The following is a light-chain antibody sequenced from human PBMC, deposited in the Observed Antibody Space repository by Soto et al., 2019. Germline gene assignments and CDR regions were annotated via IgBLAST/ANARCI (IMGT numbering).Light chain of an antibody. Sequence: EIVLTQSPGTLSLSPGERATLSCRASQSVHSGYLAWYQQIPGQAPRLLVYGASSWPPGIPDRFRGSGSGTDFTLNISRLEPEDFAVYFCQQYGSSPWTFGRGTKVEIK. V-gene: IGKV3-20*01. J-gene: IGKJ1*01. CDR3: QQYGSSPWT. CDR1: QSVHSGY. CDR2: GAS.